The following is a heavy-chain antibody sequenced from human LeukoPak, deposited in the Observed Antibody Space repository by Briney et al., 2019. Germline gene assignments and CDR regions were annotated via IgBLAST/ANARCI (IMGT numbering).Heavy chain of an antibody. J-gene: IGHJ4*02. CDR2: IYYSGST. CDR3: ASWDSGWYLRGFDY. V-gene: IGHV4-39*01. D-gene: IGHD6-19*01. Sequence: SETLSLTCTVSGGSISSSSYYWGWIRQPPGKGLEWIGSIYYSGSTYYNPSLKSRVTISVDTSKNQFSLKLSSVTAADTAVYYCASWDSGWYLRGFDYWGQGTLVTVSS. CDR1: GGSISSSSYY.